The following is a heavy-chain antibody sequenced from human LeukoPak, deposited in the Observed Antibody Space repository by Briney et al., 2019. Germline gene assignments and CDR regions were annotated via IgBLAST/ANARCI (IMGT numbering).Heavy chain of an antibody. CDR3: ARGGYSSSWYHFDY. CDR1: GFTVSSNY. J-gene: IGHJ4*02. V-gene: IGHV3-53*01. D-gene: IGHD6-13*01. CDR2: IYGGGTT. Sequence: GGSLRLSCAASGFTVSSNYMSWVRQAPGKGLEWVSVIYGGGTTNYADSVKGRFTISRDNSKNTLFLQMNSLRAEDTAVYYCARGGYSSSWYHFDYWGQGTLVTVSS.